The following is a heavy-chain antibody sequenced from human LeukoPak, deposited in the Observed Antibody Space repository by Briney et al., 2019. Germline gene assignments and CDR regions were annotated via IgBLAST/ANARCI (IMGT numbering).Heavy chain of an antibody. Sequence: PSETLSLTCTVSGGSISSYYWSWIRQPPGKGLEWIGYIYYSGSTNYNPSLKSRVTISVDTSKNQFSLKLSSVTAADTAVYYCARARYSGSYSFTPVQIDAFDIWGQGTMVTVSS. CDR1: GGSISSYY. CDR2: IYYSGST. CDR3: ARARYSGSYSFTPVQIDAFDI. J-gene: IGHJ3*02. V-gene: IGHV4-59*01. D-gene: IGHD1-26*01.